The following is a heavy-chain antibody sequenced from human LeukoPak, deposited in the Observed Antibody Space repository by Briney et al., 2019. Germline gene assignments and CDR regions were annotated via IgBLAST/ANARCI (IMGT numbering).Heavy chain of an antibody. J-gene: IGHJ4*02. CDR2: IKQDGSEK. CDR1: GFTFSSYW. D-gene: IGHD4-17*01. Sequence: GGSLRLSCAASGFTFSSYWMSWVRQAPGKGLEWVANIKQDGSEKYYVDSVKGRFTISRDNAKNSLYLQMNSLRAEDTAVYYCARDDTVTTRVGFIDWGQGTLVTVSS. CDR3: ARDDTVTTRVGFID. V-gene: IGHV3-7*01.